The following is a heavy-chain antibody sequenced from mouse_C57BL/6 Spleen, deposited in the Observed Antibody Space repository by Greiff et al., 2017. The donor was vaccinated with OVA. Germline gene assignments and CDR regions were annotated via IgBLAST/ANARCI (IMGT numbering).Heavy chain of an antibody. V-gene: IGHV1-18*01. CDR1: GYTFTDYN. J-gene: IGHJ4*01. Sequence: EVQLQQSGPELVKPGASVKIPCKASGYTFTDYNMDWVKQSHGKSLEWIGDINPNNGGTIYNQKFKGKATLTVDKSSSTAYMELRSLTSEDTAVYYGARLYGNLYYYAMDYWGQGTSVTVSS. CDR2: INPNNGGT. CDR3: ARLYGNLYYYAMDY. D-gene: IGHD2-10*02.